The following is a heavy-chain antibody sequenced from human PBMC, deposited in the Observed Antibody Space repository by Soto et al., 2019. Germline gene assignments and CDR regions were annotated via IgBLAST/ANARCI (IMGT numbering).Heavy chain of an antibody. V-gene: IGHV3-21*06. CDR3: ARDPSEGRVGNWFES. CDR1: GFTFSRYG. CDR2: ISSSTSYV. D-gene: IGHD2-2*01. J-gene: IGHJ5*01. Sequence: EVQLVESGGGLVKPGGSLRLSCAASGFTFSRYGMNWLRQAPGKGLEWVASISSSTSYVYYADSVKGRFSTSRDNAKNILYLEMHALRTEDPAVYYCARDPSEGRVGNWFESWGQGTLVTVSS.